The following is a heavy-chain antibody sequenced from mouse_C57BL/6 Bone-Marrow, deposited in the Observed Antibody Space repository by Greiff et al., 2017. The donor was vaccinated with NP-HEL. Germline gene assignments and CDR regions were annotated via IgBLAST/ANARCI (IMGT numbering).Heavy chain of an antibody. D-gene: IGHD1-1*01. CDR1: GYTFTSYW. CDR3: AMGTVVESPYAMDY. CDR2: IHPSDSDT. J-gene: IGHJ4*01. Sequence: QVQLQQPGAELVKPGASVKVSCKASGYTFTSYWMHWVKQRPGQGLEWIGRIHPSDSDTNYNQKFKGKATLTVDKSSSTAYMQLSSLTSEDSAVYYCAMGTVVESPYAMDYWGQGTSVTVSS. V-gene: IGHV1-74*01.